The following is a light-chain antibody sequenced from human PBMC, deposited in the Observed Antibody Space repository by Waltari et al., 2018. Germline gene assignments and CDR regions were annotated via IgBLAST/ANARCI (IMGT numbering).Light chain of an antibody. CDR2: KAN. Sequence: QTVVTQEPSLSVSPGGTVTLTFALSSGSLSTTSYATWYQQTPGRAPRTLVYKANARSSGVPDRFSGSILGNTAALTITGAQADDESDYYCALYMGSGIWVFGGGTRLTVL. V-gene: IGLV8-61*01. CDR3: ALYMGSGIWV. CDR1: SGSLSTTSY. J-gene: IGLJ3*02.